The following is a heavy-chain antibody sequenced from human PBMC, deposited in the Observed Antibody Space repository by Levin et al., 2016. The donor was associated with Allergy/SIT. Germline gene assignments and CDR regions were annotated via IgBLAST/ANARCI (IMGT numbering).Heavy chain of an antibody. J-gene: IGHJ5*01. Sequence: ASVKVSCKASGYTFTGNHIHWVRQAPGQGPEWVGWVDPNSGGTNYAEPFQGRVTMTTDTSINTAYMELRRLTSDDTAVYYCARVSRFLGWFDSWGQGTLVTVSS. V-gene: IGHV1-2*02. CDR1: GYTFTGNH. D-gene: IGHD3-3*01. CDR2: VDPNSGGT. CDR3: ARVSRFLGWFDS.